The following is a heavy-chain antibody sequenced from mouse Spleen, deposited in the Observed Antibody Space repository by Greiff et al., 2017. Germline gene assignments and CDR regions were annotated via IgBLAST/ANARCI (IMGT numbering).Heavy chain of an antibody. V-gene: IGHV5-9-3*01. CDR3: AGGVSAWFAY. Sequence: DVHLVESGGGLVKPGGSLKLSCAASGFTFSSYAMSWVRQTPEKRLEWVATISSGGSYTYYPDSVKGRFTISRDNAKNTLYLQMSSLRSEDTAMYYCAGGVSAWFAYWGQGTLVTVSA. D-gene: IGHD3-1*01. CDR1: GFTFSSYA. J-gene: IGHJ3*01. CDR2: ISSGGSYT.